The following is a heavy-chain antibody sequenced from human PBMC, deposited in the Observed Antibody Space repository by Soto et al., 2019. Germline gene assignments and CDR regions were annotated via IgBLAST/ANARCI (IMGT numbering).Heavy chain of an antibody. D-gene: IGHD6-13*01. CDR2: ISSSGATI. CDR1: ELTFSSYE. Sequence: EVQLVESGGGSVQPGGSLRLSCVASELTFSSYEMNWVRQAPGKGLEWVSYISSSGATIYYTDSVKGRFTISRDNAKNSLYLQMNSLRAEDTAVYYCVRFGGAAAGPGDYWGQGTLVTVSS. J-gene: IGHJ4*02. V-gene: IGHV3-48*03. CDR3: VRFGGAAAGPGDY.